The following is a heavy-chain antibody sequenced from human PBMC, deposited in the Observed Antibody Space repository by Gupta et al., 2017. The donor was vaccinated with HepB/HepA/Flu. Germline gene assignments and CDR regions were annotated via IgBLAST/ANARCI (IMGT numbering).Heavy chain of an antibody. CDR1: GGSISSSSYY. J-gene: IGHJ4*02. Sequence: QLQLQESGPGLVKPSETLSLTCTVSGGSISSSSYYWGWIRQPPGKGLEWVGTIYYSGSTFYNPSLKSRVTISVDTSKNQFSLKLSSVTAADTAVYYCARGNSGSYGYWGQGTLVTVS. CDR2: IYYSGST. V-gene: IGHV4-39*01. CDR3: ARGNSGSYGY. D-gene: IGHD1-26*01.